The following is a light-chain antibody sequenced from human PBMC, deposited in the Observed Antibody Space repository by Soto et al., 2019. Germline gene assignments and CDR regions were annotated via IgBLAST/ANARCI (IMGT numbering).Light chain of an antibody. CDR3: NSYTTNSTVI. Sequence: QAVVTQPASVSGSPGQSITISCTGSSSDVGADDFVSWYQQHPGKAPKLMIYAVSKRPSGVSDRFSGSKSGNTASLTISGLQAEDEADYYCNSYTTNSTVIFGGGTQLTVL. V-gene: IGLV2-14*03. CDR1: SSDVGADDF. J-gene: IGLJ2*01. CDR2: AVS.